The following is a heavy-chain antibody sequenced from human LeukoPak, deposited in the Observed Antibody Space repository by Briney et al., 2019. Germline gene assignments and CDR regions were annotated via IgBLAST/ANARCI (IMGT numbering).Heavy chain of an antibody. J-gene: IGHJ5*02. CDR3: ARHQFRPAAMVPDLPSFDP. V-gene: IGHV5-51*01. CDR2: IYPGDSDT. D-gene: IGHD5-18*01. Sequence: GGSLKISCKGSGYSFTSYWIGWVRQMPGKGLEWMGIIYPGDSDTRYSPSFQGQVTISADKSISTAYLQWSSLKASDTAMYYCARHQFRPAAMVPDLPSFDPWDQGTLVTVSS. CDR1: GYSFTSYW.